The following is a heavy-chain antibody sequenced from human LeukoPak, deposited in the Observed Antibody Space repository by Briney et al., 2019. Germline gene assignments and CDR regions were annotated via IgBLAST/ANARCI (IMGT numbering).Heavy chain of an antibody. CDR3: ASADYYDSSGHYFDS. V-gene: IGHV5-51*01. CDR1: EFSFTSNL. Sequence: GESLKISCKGSEFSFTSNLIAWVRQMPGKGLEWMGIIYPGDSDTRYGPSFQGHVTISADKSISTAYLQWTSLQAPDTAIYYCASADYYDSSGHYFDSWGQGTLVTVSS. D-gene: IGHD3-22*01. CDR2: IYPGDSDT. J-gene: IGHJ4*02.